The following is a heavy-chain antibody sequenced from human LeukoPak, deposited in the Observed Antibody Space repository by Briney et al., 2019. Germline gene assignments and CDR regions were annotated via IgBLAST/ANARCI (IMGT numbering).Heavy chain of an antibody. Sequence: ASVKDSCKASGGTFSSYAISWVRQAPGQGLEWMGGIIPIFGTANYAQKFQGRVTITADESTSTAYMELSSLRSEDTAVYYCARAGGVSSGWSVWFDPWGQGTLVTVSS. V-gene: IGHV1-69*13. CDR3: ARAGGVSSGWSVWFDP. D-gene: IGHD6-19*01. CDR2: IIPIFGTA. J-gene: IGHJ5*02. CDR1: GGTFSSYA.